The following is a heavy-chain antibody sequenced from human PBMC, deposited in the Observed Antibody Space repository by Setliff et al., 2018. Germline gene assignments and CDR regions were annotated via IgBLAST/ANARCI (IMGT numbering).Heavy chain of an antibody. CDR3: TTAPLAAASTC. CDR2: IKTKADGGTT. J-gene: IGHJ4*02. Sequence: GGSPRLSCAGSGFSFSDAWMNWVRQAPGKGLEWVGRIKTKADGGTTDFAAPVEGRFTISRDDSKNTLYLQMNSLKTEDTAVYYCTTAPLAAASTCWGQGTLVTVS. V-gene: IGHV3-15*07. CDR1: GFSFSDAW. D-gene: IGHD6-13*01.